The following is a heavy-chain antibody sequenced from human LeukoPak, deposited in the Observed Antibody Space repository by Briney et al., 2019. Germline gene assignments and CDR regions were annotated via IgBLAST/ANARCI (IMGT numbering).Heavy chain of an antibody. CDR3: ARLGSYHDF. Sequence: SDTLCLTCTVSGASVSNYYWSWIRQTQEKGLEWMGHIHTSGESRYYPSLESRLTMSIDTSRNQLSLKLTSVTAADTAVYFCARLGSYHDFWGQGALVTVSS. J-gene: IGHJ4*02. D-gene: IGHD1-26*01. CDR1: GASVSNYY. CDR2: IHTSGES. V-gene: IGHV4-4*09.